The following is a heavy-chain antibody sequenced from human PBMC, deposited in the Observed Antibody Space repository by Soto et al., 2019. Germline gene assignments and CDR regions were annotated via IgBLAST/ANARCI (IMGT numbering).Heavy chain of an antibody. Sequence: QVQLVQSGAEVKKPGASVKVSCKASGYTFTTYGITWVRQAPGQGLEWMGWISAYNGNTNYAQKLQGTVTITTDTSTSTAHMALRSLSSDDPAVYYCARHLSSCWYFDAFDIWGQGPMVTVSS. CDR3: ARHLSSCWYFDAFDI. J-gene: IGHJ3*02. V-gene: IGHV1-18*01. D-gene: IGHD6-19*01. CDR1: GYTFTTYG. CDR2: ISAYNGNT.